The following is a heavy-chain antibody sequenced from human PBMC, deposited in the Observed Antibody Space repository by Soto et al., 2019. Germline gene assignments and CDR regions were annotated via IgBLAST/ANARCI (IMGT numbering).Heavy chain of an antibody. J-gene: IGHJ5*02. Sequence: PGESLKISCKGSGYSFTSYWIGWVRQMPGKGLEWMGIINPGDSDTRYSPSFQGQVTISADKSISTAYLQWSSLKASDTAMYYCARLEIRHYVVARKWFDPWGQGTLVTVSS. CDR3: ARLEIRHYVVARKWFDP. V-gene: IGHV5-51*01. D-gene: IGHD3-10*02. CDR1: GYSFTSYW. CDR2: INPGDSDT.